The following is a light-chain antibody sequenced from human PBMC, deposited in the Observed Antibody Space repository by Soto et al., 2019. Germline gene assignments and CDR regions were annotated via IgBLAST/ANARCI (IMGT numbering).Light chain of an antibody. J-gene: IGLJ1*01. CDR2: EVS. CDR3: SSKRSSSPLFV. V-gene: IGLV2-14*01. Sequence: QSALTQPASVSGSPGQSITISCTGTSSDVGGYNYVSWYQQHPGKAPKLMIYEVSNRPSGVSNRFSGSKSGNTASLTISGLQAEDEADYYCSSKRSSSPLFVFGSGTKVTVL. CDR1: SSDVGGYNY.